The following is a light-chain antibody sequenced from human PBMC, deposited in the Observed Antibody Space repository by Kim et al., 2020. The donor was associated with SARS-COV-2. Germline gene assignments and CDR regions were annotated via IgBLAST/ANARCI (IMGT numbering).Light chain of an antibody. J-gene: IGLJ1*01. CDR2: GNN. CDR3: QSYDNSLSVLYV. V-gene: IGLV1-40*01. Sequence: QSVLTQPPSVSGAPGQRVTISCTGSSSNIGAGYDVHWYQQLPGTAPKLLIYGNNNRPSGVPDRFSGSKSGTSAYLAITGLQAEDEADYYCQSYDNSLSVLYVFGTGTKVTVL. CDR1: SSNIGAGYD.